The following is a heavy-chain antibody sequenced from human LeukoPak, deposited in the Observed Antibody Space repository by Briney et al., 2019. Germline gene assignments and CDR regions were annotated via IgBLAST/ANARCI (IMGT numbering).Heavy chain of an antibody. D-gene: IGHD2-15*01. CDR3: LVAAATYPLDY. V-gene: IGHV3-15*01. J-gene: IGHJ4*02. Sequence: GGSLRLSCAASGFSFSNVWMNWVRQAPGEGLEWVGRIKSNTDGGTTDYAAPLEGRFTISRDDSKNTLFLQMNSLTTEGTAVYYCLVAAATYPLDYWGQGTLVTVSS. CDR1: GFSFSNVW. CDR2: IKSNTDGGTT.